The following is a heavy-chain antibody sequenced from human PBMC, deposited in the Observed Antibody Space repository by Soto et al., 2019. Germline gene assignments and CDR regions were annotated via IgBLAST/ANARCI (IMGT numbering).Heavy chain of an antibody. CDR2: ISASGGGT. V-gene: IGHV3-23*01. D-gene: IGHD2-15*01. CDR3: ARERSVAVTDASDY. Sequence: EVQWLESGGGLVPPGGSLRLSCVASGFTFSSYAMSWVRQAPGKGLEWVSGISASGGGTDYADSVKGRFTISRDISQNTLFLQMNSLRAEDTALYYCARERSVAVTDASDYWGQGTLVTVSS. CDR1: GFTFSSYA. J-gene: IGHJ4*02.